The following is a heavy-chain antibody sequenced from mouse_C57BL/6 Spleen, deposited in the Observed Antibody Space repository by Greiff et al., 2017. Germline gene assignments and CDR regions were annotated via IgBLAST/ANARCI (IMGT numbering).Heavy chain of an antibody. Sequence: EVQLQQSGPELVKPGASVKISCKASGYTFTDYYMNWVKQSHGKSLEWIGDINPNNGGTSYNQKFKGKATLTVDKSSSTAYMELRSLTSEDSAVYYCASHYYGSHWYFDVWGTGTTVTVSS. V-gene: IGHV1-26*01. J-gene: IGHJ1*03. CDR2: INPNNGGT. D-gene: IGHD1-1*01. CDR3: ASHYYGSHWYFDV. CDR1: GYTFTDYY.